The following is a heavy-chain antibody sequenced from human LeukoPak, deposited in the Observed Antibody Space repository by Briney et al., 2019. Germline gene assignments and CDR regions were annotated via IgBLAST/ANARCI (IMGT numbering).Heavy chain of an antibody. J-gene: IGHJ6*03. CDR1: GYTFTDYY. V-gene: IGHV1-2*02. D-gene: IGHD5-18*01. CDR2: INPDSGGT. Sequence: GASVKVSCKTSGYTFTDYYIHWVRQAPGQGLEWMGWINPDSGGTNYAQKFQGRVTMTRDTSISTAYMDLTRLRSDDTAVYYCARDSAAMLQDYYYYMDVWGKGTTVTVSS. CDR3: ARDSAAMLQDYYYYMDV.